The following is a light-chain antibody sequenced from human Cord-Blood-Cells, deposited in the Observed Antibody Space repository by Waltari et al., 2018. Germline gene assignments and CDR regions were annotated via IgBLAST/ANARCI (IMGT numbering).Light chain of an antibody. CDR3: QQYGSSPMYT. CDR1: QSVRSSY. V-gene: IGKV3-20*01. CDR2: GAS. Sequence: EIVLTQSPDTLSLSPGERATLSCRASQSVRSSYLDWYQQKPGQAPRLLIYGASSRATGIPDRFSGSGSGTDFTLTISRLEPEDFAVYYCQQYGSSPMYTFGQGTKLEIK. J-gene: IGKJ2*01.